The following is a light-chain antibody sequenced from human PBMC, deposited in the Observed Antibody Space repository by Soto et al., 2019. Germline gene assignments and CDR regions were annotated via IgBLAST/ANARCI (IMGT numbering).Light chain of an antibody. V-gene: IGKV3-20*01. J-gene: IGKJ5*01. CDR1: QSVGGN. CDR3: QHYGAVPIT. CDR2: GAS. Sequence: IVLTQSHDRLSLSPGDRATLSSRASQSVGGNVAWYQQIPGQPPKLLIFGASSRATGIADKFSGSGSGTDFTLTISRLEPADFALYYCQHYGAVPITFGQGTRLEIK.